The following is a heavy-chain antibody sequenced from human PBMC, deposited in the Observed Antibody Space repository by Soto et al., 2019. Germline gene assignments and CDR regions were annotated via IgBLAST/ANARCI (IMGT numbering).Heavy chain of an antibody. Sequence: PGESLKISCEGSGYNFASFWIGWVRQMPGKGLEWVGIIYPGDSDTRYGPSFQGQVTISADKSISTASLQWSSLKASDTAMYYCARQGNGAEGFDYWGQGTLVTVS. CDR2: IYPGDSDT. D-gene: IGHD2-8*01. V-gene: IGHV5-51*01. CDR1: GYNFASFW. CDR3: ARQGNGAEGFDY. J-gene: IGHJ4*02.